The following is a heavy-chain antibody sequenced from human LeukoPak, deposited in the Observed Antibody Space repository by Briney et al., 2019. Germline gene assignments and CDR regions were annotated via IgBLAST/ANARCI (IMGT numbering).Heavy chain of an antibody. CDR2: IKSKTDGGTI. Sequence: GGSLRLSCAASGFTFSNAWMSWVRQAPEKGLEWVGRIKSKTDGGTIDYAAPVKGRFTISRDDSKNTLYLQMNSLKSEDTALYYCTTGLFWSGEFSVWGQGILVTASS. CDR1: GFTFSNAW. J-gene: IGHJ4*02. D-gene: IGHD3-10*01. V-gene: IGHV3-15*01. CDR3: TTGLFWSGEFSV.